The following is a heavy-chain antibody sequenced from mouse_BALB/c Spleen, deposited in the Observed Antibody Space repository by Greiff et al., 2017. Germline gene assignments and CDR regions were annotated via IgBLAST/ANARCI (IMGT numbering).Heavy chain of an antibody. J-gene: IGHJ4*01. D-gene: IGHD1-1*01. CDR3: ARSGGSSYDYAMDY. CDR2: ISSGSSTI. CDR1: GFTFSSFG. V-gene: IGHV5-17*02. Sequence: DVQLVESGGGLVQPGGSRKLSCAASGFTFSSFGMHWVRQAPEKGLEWVAYISSGSSTIYYADTVKGRFTISRDNPKNTLFLQMTSLRSEDTAMYYCARSGGSSYDYAMDYWCRGTSVTVSS.